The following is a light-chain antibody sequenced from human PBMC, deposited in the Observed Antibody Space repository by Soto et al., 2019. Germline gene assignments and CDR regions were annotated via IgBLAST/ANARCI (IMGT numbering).Light chain of an antibody. Sequence: QSVLTQPASVSGSPGQSITISCTGNSRDIGAYNYVSWYQQHPGKAPKLIIYGVKNRPSGVSNRFSASQSAFTASLTISGLQAEDEADYYCSSYTPSYFYVFGPGTKLTV. CDR1: SRDIGAYNY. J-gene: IGLJ1*01. V-gene: IGLV2-14*01. CDR3: SSYTPSYFYV. CDR2: GVK.